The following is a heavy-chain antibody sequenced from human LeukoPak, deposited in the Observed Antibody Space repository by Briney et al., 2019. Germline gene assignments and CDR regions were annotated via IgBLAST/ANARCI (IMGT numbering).Heavy chain of an antibody. CDR2: IYYSGSS. CDR1: GGSISGYY. CDR3: ARGDYDSSDYFYPIDY. V-gene: IGHV4-59*01. D-gene: IGHD3-22*01. Sequence: SETLSLTCTVSGGSISGYYWSWIRQPPGKGLEWIGCIYYSGSSNYNPSLKSRVTISVDTSKNQFSLKLSPVTAADTAVYYCARGDYDSSDYFYPIDYWGQGTLVPVSS. J-gene: IGHJ4*02.